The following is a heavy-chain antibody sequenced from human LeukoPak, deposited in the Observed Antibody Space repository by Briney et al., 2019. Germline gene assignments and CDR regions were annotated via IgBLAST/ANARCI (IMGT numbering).Heavy chain of an antibody. J-gene: IGHJ5*02. V-gene: IGHV3-74*01. D-gene: IGHD3-22*01. CDR1: GFTFSAYW. Sequence: GGSLRLSCAASGFTFSAYWMHWVRQAPGKGLVWVPRVNSDGSTTSYADSVKGRFTISRDNAKNTLYLQMNSLRAEDTAVYYCARERHDSSGYNWFDPWGQGTLVTVSS. CDR2: VNSDGSTT. CDR3: ARERHDSSGYNWFDP.